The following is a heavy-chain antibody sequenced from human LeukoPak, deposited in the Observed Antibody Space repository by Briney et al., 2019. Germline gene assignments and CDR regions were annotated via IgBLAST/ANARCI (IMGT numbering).Heavy chain of an antibody. CDR3: VRHDCGDTCYPRRY. V-gene: IGHV1-3*01. J-gene: IGHJ4*02. CDR1: GYIFTKYV. D-gene: IGHD2-21*01. Sequence: ASVKVSCKASGYIFTKYVVHWVRQAPGQRPEWMGWIKAGNGDTKYSQNFQGRLTITRDTSASTVYMELSSLTSEDTGLYYCVRHDCGDTCYPRRYWGQGTLVTVSS. CDR2: IKAGNGDT.